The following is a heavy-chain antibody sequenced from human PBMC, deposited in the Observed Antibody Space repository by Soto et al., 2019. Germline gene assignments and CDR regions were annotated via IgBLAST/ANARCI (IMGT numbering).Heavy chain of an antibody. CDR2: INPNSGGT. J-gene: IGHJ4*02. D-gene: IGHD2-21*02. CDR3: ARAHCGGDCYSGVDY. CDR1: GYTFTGYY. V-gene: IGHV1-2*04. Sequence: QVQLVQSGAEVKKPGASVKVSCKASGYTFTGYYMHWVRQAPGQGLEWMGWINPNSGGTNYAQKFQGWVTMTRDTSFSTAYMELSRLRSDDTAVYYCARAHCGGDCYSGVDYWGQGTLVTVSS.